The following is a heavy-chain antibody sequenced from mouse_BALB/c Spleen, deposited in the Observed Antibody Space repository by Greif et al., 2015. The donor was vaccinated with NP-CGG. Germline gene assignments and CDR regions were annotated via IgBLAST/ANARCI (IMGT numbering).Heavy chain of an antibody. CDR1: GSTFSSYG. V-gene: IGHV5-6*01. CDR2: ISSGGSYT. CDR3: ARREGLAWFAY. Sequence: EVHLVESGGDLVKPGGSLKLSCAASGSTFSSYGMSWVRQTPDKRLEWVATISSGGSYTYYPDSVKGRFTISRDNAKNTLYLQMSSLKSEDTAMYYCARREGLAWFAYWGQGTLVTVSA. J-gene: IGHJ3*01.